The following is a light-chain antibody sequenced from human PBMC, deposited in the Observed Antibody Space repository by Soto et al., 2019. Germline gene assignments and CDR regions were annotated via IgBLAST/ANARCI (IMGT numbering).Light chain of an antibody. V-gene: IGKV3D-15*01. J-gene: IGKJ5*01. CDR2: GAS. CDR3: QQYNNWPPGIT. Sequence: EIVMTQSAATLSVSPGERATLSCRASQSVSSNLAWYQQKPGQAPRPLIYGASIRATGIPARFSGSGSGTEFTLTISSLQSEDFAVYYCQQYNNWPPGITFGQGTRLEIK. CDR1: QSVSSN.